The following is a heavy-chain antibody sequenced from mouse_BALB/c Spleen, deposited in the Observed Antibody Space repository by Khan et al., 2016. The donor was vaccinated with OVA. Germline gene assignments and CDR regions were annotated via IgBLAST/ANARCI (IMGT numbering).Heavy chain of an antibody. J-gene: IGHJ2*01. CDR2: ISGDSSTI. Sequence: EVELVESGGGLVQPGGSRKLSCAASGFTFSSYGMHWVRQAPEKGLDWVAYISGDSSTIYSADTVKGRFTISRDNPKNTLFLQMTSLMSEDTAMYYCATSYYDGYYFDYWGPGTTLTVSS. CDR3: ATSYYDGYYFDY. V-gene: IGHV5-17*02. CDR1: GFTFSSYG. D-gene: IGHD1-1*01.